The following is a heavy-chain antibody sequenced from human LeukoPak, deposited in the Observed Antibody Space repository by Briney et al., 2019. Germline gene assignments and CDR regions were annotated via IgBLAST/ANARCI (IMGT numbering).Heavy chain of an antibody. CDR2: ISSSGNTI. CDR3: VRDWGNDREFDY. V-gene: IGHV3-48*02. D-gene: IGHD3-16*02. CDR1: KFTFGDYG. Sequence: GGSLRLSCIASKFTFGDYGMNWVRQAPGKGLEWVSFISSSGNTIYYTDSVKGRFTTSRDNAKNSVNLQMSSLREEDTAVYYCVRDWGNDREFDYWGQGTLVTVSS. J-gene: IGHJ4*02.